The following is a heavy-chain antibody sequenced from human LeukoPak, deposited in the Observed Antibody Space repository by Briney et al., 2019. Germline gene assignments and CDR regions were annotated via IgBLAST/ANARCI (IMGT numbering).Heavy chain of an antibody. D-gene: IGHD5-18*01. Sequence: GGSLRLSCAASGFSFSSYWMTWVRQAPGKGLEWVANIKGDERSQFYVDAVTGRFDIYRDNARNSLYQHMNSLRDEDTAVYYCATSVDTAAGPYWGQGTVVTVSS. J-gene: IGHJ4*02. CDR3: ATSVDTAAGPY. CDR1: GFSFSSYW. CDR2: IKGDERSQ. V-gene: IGHV3-7*01.